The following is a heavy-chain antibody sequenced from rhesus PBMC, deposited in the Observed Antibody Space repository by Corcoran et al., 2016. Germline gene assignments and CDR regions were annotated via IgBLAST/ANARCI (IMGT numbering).Heavy chain of an antibody. CDR2: IYCSGSST. J-gene: IGHJ4*01. D-gene: IGHD6-25*01. CDR3: ARGGRQVEGGFDY. CDR1: GGSISSSY. V-gene: IGHV4-169*01. Sequence: QLQLQESGPGLVKPSETLSVTCAVSGGSISSSYWSWIRQAPGKGLEWIGYIYCSGSSTNSNHSLENRDTISKDAAKNEISLKLTARTAADAAVYYCARGGRQVEGGFDYWGQGVLVTVSS.